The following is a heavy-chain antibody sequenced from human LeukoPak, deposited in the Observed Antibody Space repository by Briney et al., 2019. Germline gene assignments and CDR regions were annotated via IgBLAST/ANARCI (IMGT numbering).Heavy chain of an antibody. CDR1: GFTFSSYA. CDR3: ARDGVVVVPAGYFYYYMDV. D-gene: IGHD2-2*01. J-gene: IGHJ6*03. Sequence: GGSLRLSCAASGFTFSSYAMHWVRQAPGKGLEWVAVLSYDGSNKYYADFVKGRFTIPRDNSKNTLYLEMNSLTAEDTAVYYCARDGVVVVPAGYFYYYMDVWGKGTTVTVSS. CDR2: LSYDGSNK. V-gene: IGHV3-30*19.